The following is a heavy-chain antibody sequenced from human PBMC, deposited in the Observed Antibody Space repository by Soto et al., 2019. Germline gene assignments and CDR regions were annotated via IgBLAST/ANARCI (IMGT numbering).Heavy chain of an antibody. J-gene: IGHJ4*02. CDR1: GFTFNTYG. CDR2: ILGTGDRV. V-gene: IGHV3-23*01. D-gene: IGHD1-7*01. CDR3: AKDSNTGTSYTYDS. Sequence: PGGSLRLSCATSGFTFNTYGMAWVRQAPGKGLAWVSAILGTGDRVSYVDSVKGRFTISRDNSKNTLYLQMNSLRADDTAIYYCAKDSNTGTSYTYDSWGQGTLVTVSS.